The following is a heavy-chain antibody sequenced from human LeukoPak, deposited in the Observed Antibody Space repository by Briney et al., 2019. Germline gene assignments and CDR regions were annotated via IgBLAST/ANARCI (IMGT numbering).Heavy chain of an antibody. Sequence: SETLSLTCTVSGGSISSGSYYWSWIRQPAGKGLEWIGRIYTSGSTNYNPSLKSRVTISVDTSKNQFSLKPSSVTAADTAVYYCARSDYGMDVWGQGTTVTVSS. V-gene: IGHV4-61*02. J-gene: IGHJ6*02. CDR3: ARSDYGMDV. CDR1: GGSISSGSYY. CDR2: IYTSGST.